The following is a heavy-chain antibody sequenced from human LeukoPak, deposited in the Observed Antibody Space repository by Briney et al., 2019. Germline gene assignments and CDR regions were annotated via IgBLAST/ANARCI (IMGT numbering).Heavy chain of an antibody. Sequence: GGSLRLSCAASGFTFDDYAMHWVRQAPGKGLEWVSGISWNSGSIGYADSVKGRFTIPRDNAKNSLYLQMNSLRAEDMALYYCAKGQSSSGWSGGFDYWGQGTLVTVSS. J-gene: IGHJ4*02. CDR2: ISWNSGSI. V-gene: IGHV3-9*03. D-gene: IGHD6-19*01. CDR3: AKGQSSSGWSGGFDY. CDR1: GFTFDDYA.